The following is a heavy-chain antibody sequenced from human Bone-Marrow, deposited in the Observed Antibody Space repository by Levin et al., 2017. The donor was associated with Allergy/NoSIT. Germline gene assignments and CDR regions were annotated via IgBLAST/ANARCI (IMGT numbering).Heavy chain of an antibody. CDR2: INSDGSST. J-gene: IGHJ6*03. D-gene: IGHD6-13*01. CDR1: GFTFRSSW. V-gene: IGHV3-74*01. Sequence: LSLTCAASGFTFRSSWMHWVRQAPGKGLVWVSRINSDGSSTSYADSVKGRFTISRDNAKNTLYLQMNSLRAEDTAVYYCARDLRAAGLYYYYYYYMDVWGKGTTVTVSS. CDR3: ARDLRAAGLYYYYYYYMDV.